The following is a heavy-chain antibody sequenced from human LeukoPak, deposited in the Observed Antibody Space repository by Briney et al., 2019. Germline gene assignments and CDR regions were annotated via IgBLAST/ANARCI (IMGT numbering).Heavy chain of an antibody. D-gene: IGHD3-16*02. CDR1: GGSISSYY. CDR3: ARGGSYVWGSYRLKSWFDP. CDR2: IYYSGTT. V-gene: IGHV4-59*01. J-gene: IGHJ5*02. Sequence: EPSETLSLTCTVSGGSISSYYWNWIRQPPGKGLEWIGFIYYSGTTNYNPSLKSRVTISVDTSKNQFSLKLSSVTAADTAVYYCARGGSYVWGSYRLKSWFDPWGQGTLVTVSS.